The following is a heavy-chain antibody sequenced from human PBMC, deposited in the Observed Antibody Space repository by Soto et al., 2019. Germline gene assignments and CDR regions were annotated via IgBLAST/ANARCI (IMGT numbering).Heavy chain of an antibody. CDR1: GYNRTYLS. CDR3: ATGGPYGSGSYRRYYYYYMDV. D-gene: IGHD3-10*01. CDR2: FDPEDGET. J-gene: IGHJ6*03. Sequence: ASVRASDRVSGYNRTYLSMHWVRQAPGKGLEWMGGFDPEDGETIYAQKFQGRVTMTEDTSTDTAYMELSSLRSEDTAVYYCATGGPYGSGSYRRYYYYYMDVWGKGTTVTVSS. V-gene: IGHV1-24*01.